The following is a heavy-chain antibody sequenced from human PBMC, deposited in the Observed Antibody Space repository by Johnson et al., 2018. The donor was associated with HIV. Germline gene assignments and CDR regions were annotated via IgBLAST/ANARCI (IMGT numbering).Heavy chain of an antibody. CDR1: GFTFSSYG. J-gene: IGHJ3*01. CDR2: IWYDGSNK. Sequence: QEKLVESGGGVVQPGRSLRLSCAASGFTFSSYGMHWVRQAPGKGLEWVAVIWYDGSNKYYADSVKGRFTISRDNSKNTLYLQMNSLRAEDTAVYYCAKDLSSSSLWGQGTMVTVSS. CDR3: AKDLSSSSL. V-gene: IGHV3-33*06. D-gene: IGHD6-6*01.